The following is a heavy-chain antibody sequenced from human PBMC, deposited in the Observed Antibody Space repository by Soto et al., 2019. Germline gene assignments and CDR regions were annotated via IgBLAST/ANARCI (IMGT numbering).Heavy chain of an antibody. CDR3: ASYRALVIGSGGPYYYYGMDV. V-gene: IGHV4-30-2*01. D-gene: IGHD3-10*01. J-gene: IGHJ6*02. Sequence: PSETLSLTCAVSGGSISSGGYSWSWIRQPPGKGLEWIGYIYHSGSTYYNPSLKSRVTISVDRSKNQFSLKLSSVTAADTAVYYCASYRALVIGSGGPYYYYGMDVWGQGTTVTVSS. CDR1: GGSISSGGYS. CDR2: IYHSGST.